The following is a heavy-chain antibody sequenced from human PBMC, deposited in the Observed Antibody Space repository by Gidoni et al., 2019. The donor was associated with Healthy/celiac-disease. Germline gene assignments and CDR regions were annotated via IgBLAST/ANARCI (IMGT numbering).Heavy chain of an antibody. Sequence: EVQLVESGGGLVQPGGSLRLSCSASGFPFSSYEMNWVRQAPGKRLELVSYISSSGSTIYYADSVKGRFTISRDNAKNSLYLQMNSLRAEDTAVYYCARAGAAAGTGGDYWGQGTLVTVSS. CDR2: ISSSGSTI. V-gene: IGHV3-48*03. D-gene: IGHD6-13*01. CDR1: GFPFSSYE. J-gene: IGHJ4*02. CDR3: ARAGAAAGTGGDY.